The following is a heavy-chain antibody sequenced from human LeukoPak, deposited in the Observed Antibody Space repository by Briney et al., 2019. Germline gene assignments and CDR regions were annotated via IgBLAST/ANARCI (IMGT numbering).Heavy chain of an antibody. V-gene: IGHV3-23*01. CDR3: ARDLKRWLASGMDV. J-gene: IGHJ6*02. CDR2: ISGSGGST. D-gene: IGHD6-19*01. Sequence: GGSLRLSCAASGFTFSSYAMSWVRQAPGKGLEWVSAISGSGGSTYYADSVKGRFTISRDNAKNSLYLQMNSLRAEDTAVYYCARDLKRWLASGMDVWGQGTTVTVSS. CDR1: GFTFSSYA.